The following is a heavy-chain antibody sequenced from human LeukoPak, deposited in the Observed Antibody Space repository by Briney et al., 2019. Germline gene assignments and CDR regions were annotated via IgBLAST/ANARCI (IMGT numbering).Heavy chain of an antibody. CDR2: IYTSGST. J-gene: IGHJ4*02. Sequence: PSETLSLTCTVSGGSISSYYWSWIRQPAGKGLEWIGRIYTSGSTNYNPSLKSRVTMSVDTCKNQFSLKLSSVTAADTAVYYCARDFGYPSGLRPFDYWGQGTLVTVSS. CDR1: GGSISSYY. CDR3: ARDFGYPSGLRPFDY. D-gene: IGHD3-22*01. V-gene: IGHV4-4*07.